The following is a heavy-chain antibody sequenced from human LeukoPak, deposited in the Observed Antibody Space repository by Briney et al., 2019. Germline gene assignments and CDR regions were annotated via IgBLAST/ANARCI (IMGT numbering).Heavy chain of an antibody. Sequence: PGGSLRLSCAASGFTFSSNGMSWVRKAPGKGLEWVSSISGSGDKTYYADSVKGRFTISRDNSKSTMYLQMSSLRAEDTAVYHCAKTNGYYDLWGQGTLVIVSS. CDR1: GFTFSSNG. V-gene: IGHV3-23*01. J-gene: IGHJ4*02. CDR3: AKTNGYYDL. D-gene: IGHD3-22*01. CDR2: ISGSGDKT.